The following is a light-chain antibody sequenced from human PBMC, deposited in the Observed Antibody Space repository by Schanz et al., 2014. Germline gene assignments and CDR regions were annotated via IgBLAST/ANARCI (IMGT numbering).Light chain of an antibody. J-gene: IGKJ3*01. CDR3: HQYGTSPFT. CDR2: DAS. V-gene: IGKV3-20*01. CDR1: QTFSGSS. Sequence: PGERATLSCRASQTFSGSSLSWFQQERGQAPRLLIYDASTRASGIPARFSGSGSGTDFTLTINSVEPEDSAVYYCHQYGTSPFTFGPGTTVDIK.